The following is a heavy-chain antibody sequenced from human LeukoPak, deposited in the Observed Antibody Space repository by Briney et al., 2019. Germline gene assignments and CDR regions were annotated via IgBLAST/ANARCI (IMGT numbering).Heavy chain of an antibody. CDR2: ISSGSSTI. V-gene: IGHV3-48*04. Sequence: GGSLRLSCAASGFTFSTYTMNWVRQAPGKGLEWVSYISSGSSTIYYADSVKGRFTISRDNAKNSLYLQMNSLRAEDTAVYYCARGDYHDSSGYSYWGQGTLVTVSS. CDR1: GFTFSTYT. CDR3: ARGDYHDSSGYSY. D-gene: IGHD3-22*01. J-gene: IGHJ4*02.